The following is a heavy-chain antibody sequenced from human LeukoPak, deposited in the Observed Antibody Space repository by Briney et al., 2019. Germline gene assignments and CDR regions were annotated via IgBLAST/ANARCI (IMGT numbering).Heavy chain of an antibody. CDR1: GGTFSSYA. CDR2: IIPIFGTA. Sequence: SVKVSCKASGGTFSSYAISWVRQAPGQGLEWMGGIIPIFGTANYAQKFQGRVTITADESTSTAYMELSSLRSDDTAVYYCALNYGDPRGDYWGQGTLVTVSS. V-gene: IGHV1-69*01. D-gene: IGHD4-17*01. J-gene: IGHJ4*02. CDR3: ALNYGDPRGDY.